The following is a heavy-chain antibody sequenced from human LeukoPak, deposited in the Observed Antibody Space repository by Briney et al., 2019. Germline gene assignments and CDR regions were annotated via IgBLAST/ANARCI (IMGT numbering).Heavy chain of an antibody. D-gene: IGHD3-22*01. CDR2: INPSGGST. V-gene: IGHV1-46*01. Sequence: GASVKVSCKASGYTFTSYYMHWVRQAPGQGLEWMGIINPSGGSTSYAQKFQGRVTMTRDTSTSTVYMELSSLRFEDTAVYYCARDYYYDSSGYRWNFDYWGQGTLVTVSS. CDR3: ARDYYYDSSGYRWNFDY. CDR1: GYTFTSYY. J-gene: IGHJ4*02.